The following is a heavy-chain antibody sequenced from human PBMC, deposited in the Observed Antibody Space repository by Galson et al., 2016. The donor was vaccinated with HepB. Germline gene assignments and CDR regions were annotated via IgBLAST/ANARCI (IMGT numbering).Heavy chain of an antibody. V-gene: IGHV3-48*01. CDR3: AQEVGWLRFAFGS. Sequence: SLRLSCAASGFALSSFNMNWVRQTPGKGLEWISYISSSRNTTDYADSVKGRFTISRDDAKNSLYLQMNNLSVGDTAIYHCAQEVGWLRFAFGSWGQGTLVTVSS. CDR1: GFALSSFN. J-gene: IGHJ5*01. CDR2: ISSSRNTT. D-gene: IGHD5-12*01.